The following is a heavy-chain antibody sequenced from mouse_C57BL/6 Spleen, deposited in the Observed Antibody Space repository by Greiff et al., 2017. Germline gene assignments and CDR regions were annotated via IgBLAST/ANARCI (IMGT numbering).Heavy chain of an antibody. CDR3: ARWDTTVVAPFDY. Sequence: QVQLQQSGAELVRPGTSVKVSCKASGYAFTNYLLEWVKQRPGQGLAGIGVINPGSGGTNYNEKFKGKATLTADKSSSTAYMQLSSLTSEDSAVYFCARWDTTVVAPFDYWGQGTTLTVSS. D-gene: IGHD1-1*01. V-gene: IGHV1-54*01. J-gene: IGHJ2*01. CDR2: INPGSGGT. CDR1: GYAFTNYL.